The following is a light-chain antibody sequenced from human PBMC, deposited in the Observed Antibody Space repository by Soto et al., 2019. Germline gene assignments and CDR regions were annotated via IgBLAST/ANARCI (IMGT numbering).Light chain of an antibody. CDR1: QSLNTD. Sequence: EILLTQSPASLSVSPGESATLSCRASQSLNTDLAWYQQKPGQAPRLLLYGASTRATGTPTRFSGSGSGTEFTLTISSLQSEDFAIYYGQQYKSWPPITFGPGTRLEIK. J-gene: IGKJ5*01. CDR3: QQYKSWPPIT. CDR2: GAS. V-gene: IGKV3-15*01.